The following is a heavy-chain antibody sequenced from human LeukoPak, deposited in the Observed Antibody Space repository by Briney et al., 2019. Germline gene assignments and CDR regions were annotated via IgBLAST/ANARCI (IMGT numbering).Heavy chain of an antibody. D-gene: IGHD3-22*01. J-gene: IGHJ4*02. CDR1: GFTFSNAW. V-gene: IGHV3-66*01. Sequence: GGSLRLSCAASGFTFSNAWMSWVRQAPGKGLEWVSVIYSGGSTYYADSVKGRFTISRDNSKNTLYLQMNSLRAEDTAVYYCARGGYYYDSSGYYDDYWGQGTLVTVSS. CDR2: IYSGGST. CDR3: ARGGYYYDSSGYYDDY.